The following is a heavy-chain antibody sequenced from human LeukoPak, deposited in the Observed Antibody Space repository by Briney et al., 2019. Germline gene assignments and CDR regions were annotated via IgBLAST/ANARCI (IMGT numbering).Heavy chain of an antibody. Sequence: GGSLRLSCAASGFTFSSYAMSWVRQATGKGLEWVSAIGTAGDTYYPGSVKGRFTISRENAKNPLYLQMNSLRAGDTAVYYCAREASGYDLRYYYGMDVWGQGTTVTVSS. D-gene: IGHD5-12*01. CDR1: GFTFSSYA. CDR3: AREASGYDLRYYYGMDV. V-gene: IGHV3-13*01. CDR2: IGTAGDT. J-gene: IGHJ6*02.